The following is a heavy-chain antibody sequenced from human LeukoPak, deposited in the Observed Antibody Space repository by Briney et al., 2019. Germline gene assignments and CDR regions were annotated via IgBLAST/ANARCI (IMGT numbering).Heavy chain of an antibody. D-gene: IGHD5-24*01. Sequence: SETLSLTCAVYGGSFSGYYWSWIRQPPGKGLEWIGEINHSGSTNYNPSLKSRVTISVGTSKNQFSLKLSSVTAADTAVYYCARGLGLSNRDGYNPGYWGQGTLVTVSS. CDR2: INHSGST. CDR1: GGSFSGYY. J-gene: IGHJ4*02. V-gene: IGHV4-34*01. CDR3: ARGLGLSNRDGYNPGY.